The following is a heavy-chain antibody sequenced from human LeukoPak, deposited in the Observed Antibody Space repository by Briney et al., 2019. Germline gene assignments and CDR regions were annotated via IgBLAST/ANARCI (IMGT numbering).Heavy chain of an antibody. V-gene: IGHV1-2*02. CDR3: ARDRPDIVVVPAAPDY. CDR1: GYTFTGYY. J-gene: IGHJ4*02. Sequence: ASVKVSCKASGYTFTGYYMHWVRQAPGQGLEWMGWINPNSGGTNYAQKFQGRGTMTRDTSISKAYMELSRLRSDDTAVYYCARDRPDIVVVPAAPDYWGQGTLVTVSS. D-gene: IGHD2-2*01. CDR2: INPNSGGT.